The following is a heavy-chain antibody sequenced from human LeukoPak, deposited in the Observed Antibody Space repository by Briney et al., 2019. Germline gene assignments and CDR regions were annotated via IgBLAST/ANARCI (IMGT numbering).Heavy chain of an antibody. CDR1: GLLFSNYV. J-gene: IGHJ4*02. V-gene: IGHV3-23*01. D-gene: IGHD6-19*01. CDR3: AKKAASGWYPFDY. Sequence: GSLRLSFAASGLLFSNYVMSWVRQAPGKGLEWVSVISGSGDTTYYADSVKGRFAISRDNSKSTLYLQMNSLRDEDTAVYYCAKKAASGWYPFDYWGQGTLVTVAS. CDR2: ISGSGDTT.